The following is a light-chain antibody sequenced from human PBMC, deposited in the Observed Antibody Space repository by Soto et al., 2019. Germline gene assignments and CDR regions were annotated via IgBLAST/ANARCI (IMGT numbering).Light chain of an antibody. V-gene: IGKV3-20*01. CDR2: GAS. Sequence: EIVFTQSPGTLSLSSGERVTLSRRASQSVSSSYLAWYQQKPGQAPRLLIYGASSRATGIPDRFSGSGSVTDFTLTISNVQSEDFAVYYCQQYNKWPPITFGQGTRLEIK. J-gene: IGKJ5*01. CDR1: QSVSSSY. CDR3: QQYNKWPPIT.